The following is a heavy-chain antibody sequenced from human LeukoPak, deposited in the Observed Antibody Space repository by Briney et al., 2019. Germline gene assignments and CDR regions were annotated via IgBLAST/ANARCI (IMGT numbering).Heavy chain of an antibody. V-gene: IGHV1-2*02. Sequence: ASVKVSCKASGYTFTGYYMHWVRQAPGQGLEWMGWINPNSGGTNYAQKFQGRVTMTRDTSISTAYMELSRLRSDDTAVYYCARDGPSGYSYGFYYYYGMDVWGQGTTVTVSS. CDR1: GYTFTGYY. J-gene: IGHJ6*02. CDR2: INPNSGGT. CDR3: ARDGPSGYSYGFYYYYGMDV. D-gene: IGHD5-18*01.